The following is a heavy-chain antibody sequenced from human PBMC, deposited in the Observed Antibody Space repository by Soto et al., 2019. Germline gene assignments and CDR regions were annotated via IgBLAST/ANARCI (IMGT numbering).Heavy chain of an antibody. J-gene: IGHJ6*02. CDR2: INTNTGNP. CDR3: ARDLGGSSAQRNYYYYAMDV. CDR1: GYTFTSYA. D-gene: IGHD6-6*01. V-gene: IGHV7-4-1*01. Sequence: GASVKIFCKASGYTFTSYAMNWVRQAPGQGLEWMGWINTNTGNPTYAQGFTGRFVFSLDTSVSTAYLQICSLKAEDTAVYYCARDLGGSSAQRNYYYYAMDVWGQGTTVTVS.